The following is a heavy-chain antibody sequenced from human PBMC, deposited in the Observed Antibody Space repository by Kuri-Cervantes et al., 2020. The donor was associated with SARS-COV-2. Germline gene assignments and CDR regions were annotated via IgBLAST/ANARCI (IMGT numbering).Heavy chain of an antibody. CDR2: VNHRGST. CDR3: ARQGLETPYNWFDP. J-gene: IGHJ5*02. Sequence: SETLSLTCAFYGESFSGYYWNWIRQSPGKGLEWIGEVNHRGSTNYNPSLKSRVTISMDTSKSQFSLEVNSVTAADTAVYYCARQGLETPYNWFDPWGQGTLVTVSS. V-gene: IGHV4-34*01. CDR1: GESFSGYY. D-gene: IGHD1-1*01.